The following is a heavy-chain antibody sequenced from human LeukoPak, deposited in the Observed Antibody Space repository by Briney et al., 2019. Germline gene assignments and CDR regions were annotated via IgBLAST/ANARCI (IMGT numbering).Heavy chain of an antibody. CDR3: ARVSPPGFSCGYFDS. CDR1: GYTFTSYF. J-gene: IGHJ4*02. CDR2: INPTGGST. V-gene: IGHV1-46*01. Sequence: ASVKVSCKASGYTFTSYFMNWVRQAPGQGLEWMGIINPTGGSTSYAQKFQGRLTMTRDTSTGTVYMDLSSLSSEDTAVYCCARVSPPGFSCGYFDSWGQGSLVTVSS. D-gene: IGHD5-18*01.